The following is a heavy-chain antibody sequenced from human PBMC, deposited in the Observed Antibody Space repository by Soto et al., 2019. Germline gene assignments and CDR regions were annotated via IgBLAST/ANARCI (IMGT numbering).Heavy chain of an antibody. V-gene: IGHV5-51*01. Sequence: GESLKISCKGSGYHFYGYWIGWMRQMPGKGLEWMGIIYPDHSQTIYSPSLQGQVTMSADKSINTAYLQWSSLKASDTAVYYCARVLVFYGGFDPWGQGTLVTVSA. CDR1: GYHFYGYW. CDR3: ARVLVFYGGFDP. D-gene: IGHD2-21*02. CDR2: IYPDHSQT. J-gene: IGHJ5*02.